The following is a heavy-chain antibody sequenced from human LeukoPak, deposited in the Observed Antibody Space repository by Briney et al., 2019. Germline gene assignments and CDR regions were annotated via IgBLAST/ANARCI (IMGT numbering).Heavy chain of an antibody. V-gene: IGHV4-30-2*01. CDR2: IYHSGST. CDR3: ARGAFVEGGLLWFGEFSPHWFDP. D-gene: IGHD3-10*01. J-gene: IGHJ5*02. CDR1: GGSISSDNYY. Sequence: SQTLSLTCTVSGGSISSDNYYWSWIRQPPGKGLEWIGYIYHSGSTYYNPSLKSRVTISVDTSKNQFSLKLSSVTAADTAVYYCARGAFVEGGLLWFGEFSPHWFDPWGQGTLVTVSS.